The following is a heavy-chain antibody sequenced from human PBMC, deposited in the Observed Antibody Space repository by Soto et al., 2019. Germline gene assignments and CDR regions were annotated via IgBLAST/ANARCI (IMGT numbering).Heavy chain of an antibody. CDR1: GFTVSSNY. D-gene: IGHD6-13*01. CDR2: IYSGGST. Sequence: EVQLVESGGGLVQPGGSLRLSCAASGFTVSSNYMSWVRQAPGKGLEWVSVIYSGGSTYYADSVKGRFTISRDNSKNTLYLQMNSLRAEDTAVYYCATSWYGRRGNDAFDIWGQGTMVTVSS. V-gene: IGHV3-66*01. CDR3: ATSWYGRRGNDAFDI. J-gene: IGHJ3*02.